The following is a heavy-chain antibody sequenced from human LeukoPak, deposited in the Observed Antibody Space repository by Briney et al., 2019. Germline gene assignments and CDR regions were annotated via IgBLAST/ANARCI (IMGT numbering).Heavy chain of an antibody. CDR2: ISGSDGST. V-gene: IGHV3-23*01. Sequence: GGSLRLSCAASGFTFSSYAMSWARQAPGKGLEWVSAISGSDGSTYYADSLTGRFTISRDNSQTTLDLQMNSLRAEDPAIYYCAKHSRDYNFRTGYSFDSWGPGTLVTVSS. CDR1: GFTFSSYA. CDR3: AKHSRDYNFRTGYSFDS. J-gene: IGHJ4*02. D-gene: IGHD5-24*01.